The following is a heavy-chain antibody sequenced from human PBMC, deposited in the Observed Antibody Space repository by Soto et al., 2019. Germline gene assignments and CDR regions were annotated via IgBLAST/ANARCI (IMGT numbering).Heavy chain of an antibody. J-gene: IGHJ4*02. D-gene: IGHD1-1*01. CDR3: ANLGGTRPDTLYFDY. V-gene: IGHV3-23*01. CDR1: GFTFSSYA. Sequence: LRLSCAASGFTFSSYAMSWVRQAPGKGLEWVSAISGSGGSTYYADSVKGRFTISRDNSKNTLYLQMNSLRAEDTAVYYCANLGGTRPDTLYFDYWGQGTLVTVSS. CDR2: ISGSGGST.